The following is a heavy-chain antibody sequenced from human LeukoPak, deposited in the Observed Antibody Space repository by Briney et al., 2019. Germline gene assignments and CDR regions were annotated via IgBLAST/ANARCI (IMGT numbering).Heavy chain of an antibody. CDR3: ARDGKQQLGWYFDL. J-gene: IGHJ2*01. Sequence: SGTLSLTCAVSGGSISSSNWWSWVRQPPGKGLEWIGKIYHSGSTNYNPSLKSRVTISVDKSKNQFSLKLSSVTAADTAVYYCARDGKQQLGWYFDLWGRGTLVTVSS. D-gene: IGHD6-13*01. CDR1: GGSISSSNW. V-gene: IGHV4-4*02. CDR2: IYHSGST.